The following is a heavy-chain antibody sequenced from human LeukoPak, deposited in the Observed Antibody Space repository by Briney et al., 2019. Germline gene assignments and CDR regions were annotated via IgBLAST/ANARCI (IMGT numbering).Heavy chain of an antibody. Sequence: GASVKVSCKASGYTFTSYGNSWVPQAPGQGLEWMGWISAYNGNTNYAQKLQGRVTMTTDTSTSTGYMELRSLRADDTAVYYCARGGNSQWFDPWGQGTLVTVSS. CDR2: ISAYNGNT. CDR3: ARGGNSQWFDP. J-gene: IGHJ5*02. D-gene: IGHD5-12*01. CDR1: GYTFTSYG. V-gene: IGHV1-18*01.